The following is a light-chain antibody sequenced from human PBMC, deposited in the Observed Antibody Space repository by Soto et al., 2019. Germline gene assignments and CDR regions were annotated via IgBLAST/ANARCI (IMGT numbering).Light chain of an antibody. J-gene: IGLJ3*02. CDR3: QAYDYSLTASV. Sequence: QSALTQPPSASGSPGQSVTISCTGTSTDVGEYNYVSWYQHHPGKAPKLLIYEVFRRPSGVPDRFSGSKSGNTASLTVSGLQAEDEADYYCQAYDYSLTASVFGGGTKVTVL. CDR1: STDVGEYNY. V-gene: IGLV2-8*01. CDR2: EVF.